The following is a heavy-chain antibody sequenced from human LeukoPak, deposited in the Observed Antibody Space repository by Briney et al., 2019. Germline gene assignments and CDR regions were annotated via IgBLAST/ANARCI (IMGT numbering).Heavy chain of an antibody. CDR1: GGSISSYY. CDR2: IYYSGST. J-gene: IGHJ4*02. CDR3: AKTSEGNPSL. D-gene: IGHD3-16*01. Sequence: SETLSLTCTVSGGSISSYYWSWIRQPPGKGLEWIGYIYYSGSTNYNPSLKSRVTISVDTSKNQFSLKLSSVTAADTAVYYCAKTSEGNPSLWGQGTLVTVSS. V-gene: IGHV4-59*01.